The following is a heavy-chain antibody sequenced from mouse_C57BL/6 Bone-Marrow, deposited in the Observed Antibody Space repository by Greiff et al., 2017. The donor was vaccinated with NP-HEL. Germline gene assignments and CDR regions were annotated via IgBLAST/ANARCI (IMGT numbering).Heavy chain of an antibody. CDR3: TSYYGSSLAWFAY. V-gene: IGHV14-4*01. J-gene: IGHJ3*01. CDR1: GFNIKDDY. CDR2: IDPESGYP. Sequence: EVQLQQSGAELVRPGASVKLSCTASGFNIKDDYMHWVKQRPEQGLAWIGWIDPESGYPEYASKFPGTATITANTSSNTAYLQLSSLTSEDTAVYYCTSYYGSSLAWFAYWGQGTLVTVSA. D-gene: IGHD1-1*01.